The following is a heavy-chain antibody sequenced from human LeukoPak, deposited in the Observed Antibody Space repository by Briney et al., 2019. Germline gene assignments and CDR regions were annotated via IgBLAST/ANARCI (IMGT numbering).Heavy chain of an antibody. CDR2: IFHTGST. J-gene: IGHJ3*02. CDR3: ARDPAAINAFDI. CDR1: GDSISSGNY. Sequence: SETLSLTCTVSGDSISSGNYWGWIRQPPGKGLEWIGSIFHTGSTYYNLSLKSRVTISLDTSKNQFSLKLSSVTAADTAVYYCARDPAAINAFDIWGLGTLVTVSS. D-gene: IGHD2-2*01. V-gene: IGHV4-38-2*02.